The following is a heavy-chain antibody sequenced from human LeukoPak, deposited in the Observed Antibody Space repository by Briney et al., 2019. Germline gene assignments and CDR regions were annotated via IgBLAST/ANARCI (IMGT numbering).Heavy chain of an antibody. D-gene: IGHD3-10*01. CDR1: EFTVSSNY. CDR2: IYSGGST. J-gene: IGHJ6*01. V-gene: IGHV3-66*01. Sequence: PGGSLRLSCAASEFTVSSNYMSWVRQAPGKGLEWVSVIYSGGSTYYADSVKGRFTISRDNSKNTLYLQMNSLRAEDTAVYYCASRGLGGSGSCPVSLTGMDVWGQGTTVTVSS. CDR3: ASRGLGGSGSCPVSLTGMDV.